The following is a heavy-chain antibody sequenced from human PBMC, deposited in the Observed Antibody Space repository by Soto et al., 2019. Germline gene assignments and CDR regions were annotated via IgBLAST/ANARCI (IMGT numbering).Heavy chain of an antibody. J-gene: IGHJ3*02. CDR1: GFTFTSSA. D-gene: IGHD3-22*01. Sequence: SVKVSCKASGFTFTSSAVQWVRQARGQRLEWIGWIVVGSGNTNYAQKFQERVTITRDMSTSTAYMELSSLRSEDTAVYYCAADTGDTYYDDSSGYALDIWGKGTMVTVSS. CDR2: IVVGSGNT. CDR3: AADTGDTYYDDSSGYALDI. V-gene: IGHV1-58*01.